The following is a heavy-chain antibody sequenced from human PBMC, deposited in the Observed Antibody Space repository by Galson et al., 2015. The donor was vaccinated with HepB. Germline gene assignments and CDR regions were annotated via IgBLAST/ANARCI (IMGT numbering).Heavy chain of an antibody. Sequence: SVKVSCKVSGYTLTELSMHWVRQAPGKGLEWMGGFDPEDGETIYAQKFQGRVTMTEDTSTDTAYMELSSLRSEDTAVYYCATSYYCSGGSCYLGAFDIRRQGTMVTVSS. CDR3: ATSYYCSGGSCYLGAFDI. CDR2: FDPEDGET. CDR1: GYTLTELS. D-gene: IGHD2-15*01. J-gene: IGHJ3*02. V-gene: IGHV1-24*01.